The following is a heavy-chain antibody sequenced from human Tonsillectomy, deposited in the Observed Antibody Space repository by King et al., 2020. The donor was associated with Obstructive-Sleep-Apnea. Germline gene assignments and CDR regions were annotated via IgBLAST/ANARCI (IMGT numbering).Heavy chain of an antibody. CDR3: ARGRYYFDY. CDR2: IYYSGST. V-gene: IGHV4-59*01. J-gene: IGHJ4*02. CDR1: GGSISSYY. Sequence: QLQESGPGLVKPSETLSPTCTVSGGSISSYYWSWIRQPPGKGLEWIGYIYYSGSTNYNPSLKSRVTISVDTSKNQFSLKLSSVTAADTAVYYCARGRYYFDYWGQGTLVTVSS.